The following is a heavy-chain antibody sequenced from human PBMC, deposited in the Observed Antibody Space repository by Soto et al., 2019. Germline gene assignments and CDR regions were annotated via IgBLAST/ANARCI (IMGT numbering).Heavy chain of an antibody. CDR3: VHSRCGGDCLQSYSSHYYYGMDV. V-gene: IGHV2-5*02. D-gene: IGHD2-21*02. Sequence: QITLKESGPTLVKPTQTLTLTCTFSGFSLNTGGLGVGWIRQPPGKALEWLALLYWDNDKRYSPSLMSRLTITKDTSKNQVVLTMTNMDPVDAATYYCVHSRCGGDCLQSYSSHYYYGMDVWGQGTAVTVSS. CDR1: GFSLNTGGLG. J-gene: IGHJ6*02. CDR2: LYWDNDK.